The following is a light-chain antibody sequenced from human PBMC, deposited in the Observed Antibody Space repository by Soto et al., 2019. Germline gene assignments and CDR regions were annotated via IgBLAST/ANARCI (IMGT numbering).Light chain of an antibody. CDR2: GNN. J-gene: IGLJ2*01. Sequence: QSVLTQPPSVSGAPGQRVTISCSGSSSNIGVASDVKCYQQLPGTAPKLLIYGNNNRPSGVPDRFSGSKSGTSASLAITGLQAEDEADYYCPSCDDSLSGPVFGGGTKLTVL. V-gene: IGLV1-40*01. CDR1: SSNIGVASD. CDR3: PSCDDSLSGPV.